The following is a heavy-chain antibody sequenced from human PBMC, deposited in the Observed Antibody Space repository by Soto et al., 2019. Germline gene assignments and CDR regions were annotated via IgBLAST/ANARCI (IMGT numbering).Heavy chain of an antibody. CDR2: ISYDGSNK. CDR3: ARDITFTKYSSSWYSGFDY. Sequence: PGGSLRLSCAASGFTFSSYAMHWVRQAPGKGLEWVAVISYDGSNKYYADSVKGRFTISRDNSKNTLYLQMNSLRAEDTAVYYCARDITFTKYSSSWYSGFDYWGQGTLVTVSS. J-gene: IGHJ4*02. CDR1: GFTFSSYA. V-gene: IGHV3-30-3*01. D-gene: IGHD6-13*01.